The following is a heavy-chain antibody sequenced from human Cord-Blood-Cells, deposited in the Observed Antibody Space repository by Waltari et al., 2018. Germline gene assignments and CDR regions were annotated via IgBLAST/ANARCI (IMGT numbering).Heavy chain of an antibody. V-gene: IGHV3-15*01. D-gene: IGHD2-2*01. J-gene: IGHJ6*02. CDR2: IKSKTDGGTT. CDR3: TTAVVPAASYYYYGMDV. Sequence: EVQLVESGGGLAKPGGSLRLSCAASGFTFSNAWMSWVRQAPGKGLGWVGRIKSKTDGGTTDYAAPVKGRFTISRDDSKNTLYLQMNSLKTEDTAVYYCTTAVVPAASYYYYGMDVWGQGTTVTVSS. CDR1: GFTFSNAW.